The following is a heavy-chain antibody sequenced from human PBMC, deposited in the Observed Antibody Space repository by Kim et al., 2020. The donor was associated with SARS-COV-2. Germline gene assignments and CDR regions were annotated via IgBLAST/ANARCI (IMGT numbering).Heavy chain of an antibody. Sequence: SLKRRVTISVDTSKNQFSLKLSAVTAADTAVYYCARDMRAPEYSSSSFDYWGQGTLVTVSS. D-gene: IGHD6-6*01. V-gene: IGHV4-59*12. CDR3: ARDMRAPEYSSSSFDY. J-gene: IGHJ4*02.